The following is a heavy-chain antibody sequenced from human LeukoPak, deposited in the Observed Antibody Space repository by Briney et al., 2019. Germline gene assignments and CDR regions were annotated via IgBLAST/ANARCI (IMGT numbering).Heavy chain of an antibody. J-gene: IGHJ3*02. D-gene: IGHD6-19*01. CDR3: ARDHPSGHEVFDI. CDR2: ISSTGSTI. CDR1: GFTFSGYE. Sequence: GGSLRLSCAASGFTFSGYEFNWVRQAPGRGLEWVSYISSTGSTIYYADSVKGRFTISRDNAKNSLYLQMNGLRAGDSAVYFCARDHPSGHEVFDIWGQGTMVTVSS. V-gene: IGHV3-48*03.